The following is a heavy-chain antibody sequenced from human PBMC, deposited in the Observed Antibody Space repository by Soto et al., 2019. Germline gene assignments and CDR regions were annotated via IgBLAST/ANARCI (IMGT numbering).Heavy chain of an antibody. Sequence: ASVKVSCKASGYTFTSYGISWVRQAPGQGLEWMGWISAYNGNTNYAQKLQGRVTMTTDTSTSTAYMELRSLRSDDTAVYYCARYGSGSYSYNWFDPWGQGTLVTVSS. D-gene: IGHD3-10*01. V-gene: IGHV1-18*01. J-gene: IGHJ5*02. CDR2: ISAYNGNT. CDR3: ARYGSGSYSYNWFDP. CDR1: GYTFTSYG.